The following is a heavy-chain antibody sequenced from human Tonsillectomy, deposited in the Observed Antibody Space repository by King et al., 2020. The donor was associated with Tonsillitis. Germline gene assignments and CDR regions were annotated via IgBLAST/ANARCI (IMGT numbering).Heavy chain of an antibody. Sequence: DVQLVETGGALVQPGGSLRLSCAASEFSFNTYWMRWVRQAPGKGLEWVANINTDGTEKNYVNSVRGRFTISRDNAKNSLYLETSSLRDDDTATYYYAQAPRPPPSFQPWGPGTLVTVSS. J-gene: IGHJ1*01. CDR1: EFSFNTYW. CDR2: INTDGTEK. V-gene: IGHV3-7*01. CDR3: AQAPRPPPSFQP.